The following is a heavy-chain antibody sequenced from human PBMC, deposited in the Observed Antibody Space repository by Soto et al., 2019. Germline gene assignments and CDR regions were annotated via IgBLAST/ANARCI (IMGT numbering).Heavy chain of an antibody. CDR1: GDSISTFY. Sequence: KTSETLSLTCTVSGDSISTFYWGWMRQSPGKELEWIGYVYYTGSTNYNPSLKSRVTISVDRSKNQFSPKLTSANAADTAVYYCARGRTVRNYADDSSDYFYFFDYWGQGTQVTSPQ. CDR2: VYYTGST. V-gene: IGHV4-59*01. J-gene: IGHJ4*02. D-gene: IGHD3-22*01. CDR3: ARGRTVRNYADDSSDYFYFFDY.